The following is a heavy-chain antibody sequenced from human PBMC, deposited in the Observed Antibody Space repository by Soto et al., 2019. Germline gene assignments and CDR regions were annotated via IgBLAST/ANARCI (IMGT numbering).Heavy chain of an antibody. J-gene: IGHJ3*02. CDR1: GGSISSYY. V-gene: IGHV4-59*01. Sequence: SETRSLTCTVSGGSISSYYWGWIRQPPGKGLEWXGYXXYXXSXXXXXSXXXRVTISVDTSKNQFSLKLSDVTAADTAVYYCARGPIAALLLGAFDIWGQGTIVTVSS. CDR2: XXYXXSX. CDR3: ARGPIAALLLGAFDI. D-gene: IGHD6-6*01.